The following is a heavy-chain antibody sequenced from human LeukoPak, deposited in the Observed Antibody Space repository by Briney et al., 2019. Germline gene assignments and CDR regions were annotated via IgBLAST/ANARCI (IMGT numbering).Heavy chain of an antibody. D-gene: IGHD3-3*01. CDR1: GFTVSSNY. Sequence: GGSLRLSCAVSGFTVSSNYMSWVRQAPGKGLEWVSVIYSGGSTYYADSVKGRFTISRDNSKNTLYLQMNSLRAEDTAVYYCASSTYYDFWSGPPNWFDPWGQGTLVTVSS. CDR2: IYSGGST. V-gene: IGHV3-66*02. J-gene: IGHJ5*02. CDR3: ASSTYYDFWSGPPNWFDP.